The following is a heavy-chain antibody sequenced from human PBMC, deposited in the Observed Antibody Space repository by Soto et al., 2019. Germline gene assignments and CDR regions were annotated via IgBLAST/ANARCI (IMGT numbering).Heavy chain of an antibody. D-gene: IGHD2-2*02. Sequence: DVQLLESGGDLVQPGGSLRLSCAASGFSFSSYALGWVRQAPGKGLEWVSSISGSGNSTYYGDSVKGRFTSSRDNSKYTLYLQMNSLRVEDTAVYYCARGPSCSTASCYTSGLLDCWGQGTLVTVSS. CDR2: ISGSGNST. V-gene: IGHV3-23*01. CDR1: GFSFSSYA. CDR3: ARGPSCSTASCYTSGLLDC. J-gene: IGHJ4*02.